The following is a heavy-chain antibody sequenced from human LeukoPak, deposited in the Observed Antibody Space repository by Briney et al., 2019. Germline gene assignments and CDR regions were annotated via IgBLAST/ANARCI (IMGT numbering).Heavy chain of an antibody. J-gene: IGHJ4*02. D-gene: IGHD2-8*02. CDR3: ARLFGGVTTYDY. Sequence: GGSLRLSCAASGFTFSSYAMSWVRQAPGKGLEWVSAISGSGGSTYYADSVKGRFTISRDNSKNTLYLQMSSLRVEDTAIYYCARLFGGVTTYDYWGQGAQVTVSS. CDR1: GFTFSSYA. CDR2: ISGSGGST. V-gene: IGHV3-23*01.